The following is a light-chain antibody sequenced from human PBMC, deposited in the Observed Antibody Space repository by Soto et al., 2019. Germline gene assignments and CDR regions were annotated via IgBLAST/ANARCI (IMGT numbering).Light chain of an antibody. CDR2: RTD. CDR3: ASWDDSLNGWV. CDR1: TSNIGSNY. V-gene: IGLV1-47*01. J-gene: IGLJ3*02. Sequence: QPVLTQPPSASGTPGQRVTMSCSGSTSNIGSNYVYWYQQLPGTAPRLLIFRTDQRPSGVPDRFSASKSGTSASLAIRGLRSEDEADYHCASWDDSLNGWVFGGGTKVTVL.